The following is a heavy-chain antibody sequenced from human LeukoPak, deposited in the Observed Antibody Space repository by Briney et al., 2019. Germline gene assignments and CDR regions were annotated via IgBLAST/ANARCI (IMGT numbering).Heavy chain of an antibody. CDR2: IIPIFGTA. CDR3: ARDGGVLRFLEWLPDY. V-gene: IGHV1-69*05. J-gene: IGHJ4*02. CDR1: GGTFSSYA. D-gene: IGHD3-3*01. Sequence: ASVKVSCKVSGGTFSSYAISWVRQAPGQGLEWMGRIIPIFGTANYAQKFQGRVTITTDESTSTAYMELSSLRSEDTAVYYCARDGGVLRFLEWLPDYWGQGTLVTVSS.